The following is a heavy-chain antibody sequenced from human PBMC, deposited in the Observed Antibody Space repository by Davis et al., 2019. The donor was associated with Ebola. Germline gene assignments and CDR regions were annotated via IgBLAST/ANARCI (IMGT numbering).Heavy chain of an antibody. CDR3: ARARAYSPYYFDY. CDR2: INPNSGGT. Sequence: ASVKVSCKASGYTFTGYYMHWVRQAPGQGLEWMGWINPNSGGTNYAQKFQGWVTMTRDTSISTAYMELSRLRSDDTAVYYCARARAYSPYYFDYWGQGTLVTVSS. CDR1: GYTFTGYY. V-gene: IGHV1-2*04. J-gene: IGHJ4*02. D-gene: IGHD3-16*01.